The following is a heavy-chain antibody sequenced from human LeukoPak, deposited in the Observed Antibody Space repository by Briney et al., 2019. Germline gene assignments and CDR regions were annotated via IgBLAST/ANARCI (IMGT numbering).Heavy chain of an antibody. D-gene: IGHD2-2*01. J-gene: IGHJ6*02. V-gene: IGHV3-21*01. Sequence: GGSLRLSCAASGFTFSSYSMTWVRQAPGKGLEWVSSISSSSSYIYYADSVKGRFTISRDNAKNSLYLQMTSLRAEDTAVYYCARSCSSTSCYPEGHYGMDVWGQGTTVTVSS. CDR3: ARSCSSTSCYPEGHYGMDV. CDR1: GFTFSSYS. CDR2: ISSSSSYI.